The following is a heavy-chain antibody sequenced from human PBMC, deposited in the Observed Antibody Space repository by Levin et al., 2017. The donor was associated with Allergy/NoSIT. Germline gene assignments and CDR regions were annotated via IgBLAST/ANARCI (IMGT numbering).Heavy chain of an antibody. CDR2: INWKGGRI. Sequence: PGGSLRLSCAASGFTFDDYGMNWVRQAPGKGLEWVSAINWKGGRIGYADSVKGRFTISRDNAKNSLYLQMNSLRAEDTALYYCARDKGIAVAGGFDEWGHGTLVTVSS. CDR3: ARDKGIAVAGGFDE. D-gene: IGHD6-19*01. V-gene: IGHV3-20*04. J-gene: IGHJ4*01. CDR1: GFTFDDYG.